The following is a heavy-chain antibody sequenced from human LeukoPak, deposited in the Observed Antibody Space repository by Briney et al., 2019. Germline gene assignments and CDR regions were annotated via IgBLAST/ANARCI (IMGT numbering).Heavy chain of an antibody. J-gene: IGHJ6*03. D-gene: IGHD6-6*01. CDR1: GGSISNKY. CDR3: ARDWGVEGRPCYMDV. V-gene: IGHV4-59*01. CDR2: IYYSGST. Sequence: SETLSLTCTVSGGSISNKYCSWIRQPPGKGLEWIGYIYYSGSTNYNPSLKSRVTILVDTSKNQFSLKLSSVTAADTAVYFCARDWGVEGRPCYMDVWGKGTTVTVSS.